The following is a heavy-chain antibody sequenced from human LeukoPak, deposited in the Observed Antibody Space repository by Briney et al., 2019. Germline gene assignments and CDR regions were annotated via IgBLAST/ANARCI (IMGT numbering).Heavy chain of an antibody. J-gene: IGHJ4*02. Sequence: SETLSLTCAVCGGSFSGYYWSWIRQPPGKGLEWIGEINHSGSTNYNPSLKSRVTISVDTSKNQFSLKLSSVTAADTAVYYCAREGSSGWSSFDYWGQGTLVTVSS. V-gene: IGHV4-34*01. CDR3: AREGSSGWSSFDY. D-gene: IGHD6-19*01. CDR1: GGSFSGYY. CDR2: INHSGST.